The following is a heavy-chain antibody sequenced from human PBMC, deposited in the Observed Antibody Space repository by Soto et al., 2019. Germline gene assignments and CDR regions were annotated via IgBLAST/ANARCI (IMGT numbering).Heavy chain of an antibody. CDR1: GFTFKSHP. CDR2: ISSNGGYT. J-gene: IGHJ4*02. V-gene: IGHV3-64D*06. D-gene: IGHD6-19*01. Sequence: EVQLVESGGTLVQPGGSLRLSCSASGFTFKSHPMHWVRQAPGKGLEFVSGISSNGGYTYYADSVKGRFAISRDNSKNTLYLQMSSLRAEDTALYYCVKEGYMRSDWYGQFDYWGQGTLVTVSS. CDR3: VKEGYMRSDWYGQFDY.